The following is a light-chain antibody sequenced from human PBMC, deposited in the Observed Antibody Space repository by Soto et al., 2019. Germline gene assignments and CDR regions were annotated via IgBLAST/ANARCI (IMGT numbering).Light chain of an antibody. CDR3: QQYNNWPPWT. V-gene: IGKV3-15*01. CDR2: GAS. Sequence: EIVFRQSPGTLSLSPGERATLYCRASQSVSSNLAWYQQKPGQAPRLLIYGASTRATGIPARFSGSGSGTEFTLTISSLQSEDFAVYYCQQYNNWPPWTFGQGTKVDI. J-gene: IGKJ1*01. CDR1: QSVSSN.